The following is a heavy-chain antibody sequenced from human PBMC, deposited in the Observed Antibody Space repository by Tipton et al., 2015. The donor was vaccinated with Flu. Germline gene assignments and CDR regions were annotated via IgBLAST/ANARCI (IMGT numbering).Heavy chain of an antibody. V-gene: IGHV3-48*03. D-gene: IGHD2-15*01. J-gene: IGHJ5*02. CDR3: AGWAPPPNWFDP. CDR2: ISSSGSTI. Sequence: SLRLSCAASGFTFSSYEMNWVRQAPGKGLEWVSYISSSGSTIYYADSVKGRFTISRDNAKNSLYLQMNSLRAEDTAVYYCAGWAPPPNWFDPWGQGTLVTVSS. CDR1: GFTFSSYE.